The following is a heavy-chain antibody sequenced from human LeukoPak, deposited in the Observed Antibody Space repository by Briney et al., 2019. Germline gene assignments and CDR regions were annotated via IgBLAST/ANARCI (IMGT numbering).Heavy chain of an antibody. D-gene: IGHD5-18*01. V-gene: IGHV1-2*02. CDR2: INPNSGGT. J-gene: IGHJ4*02. Sequence: VASVKVSCKASGYTFTGYYMHWVRQAPGQGLEWMGWINPNSGGTNYAQKFQGRVTMTRDTSISTAYMELSRLRSDDTAVYYCASHRRYSYGYAFDYWGQGTLVTVSS. CDR3: ASHRRYSYGYAFDY. CDR1: GYTFTGYY.